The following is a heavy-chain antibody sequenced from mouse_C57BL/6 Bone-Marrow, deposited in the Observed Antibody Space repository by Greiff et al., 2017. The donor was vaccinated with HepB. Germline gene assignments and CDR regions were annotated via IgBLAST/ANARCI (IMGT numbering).Heavy chain of an antibody. D-gene: IGHD2-5*01. V-gene: IGHV1-78*01. J-gene: IGHJ3*01. CDR1: GYTFTDHT. Sequence: VKLQESDAELVKPGASVKISCKVSGYTFTDHTIHWMKQRPEQGLEWIGYIYPRDGSTKYNEKFKGKATLTADKSSSTAYMQLNSLTSEDSAVYFCARRYSNYPPWFAYWGQGTLVTVSA. CDR3: ARRYSNYPPWFAY. CDR2: IYPRDGST.